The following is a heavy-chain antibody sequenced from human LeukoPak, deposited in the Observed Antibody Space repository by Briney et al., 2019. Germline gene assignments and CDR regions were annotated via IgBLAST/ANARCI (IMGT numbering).Heavy chain of an antibody. CDR2: IIPIFGTA. V-gene: IGHV1-69*06. CDR3: ARGAYDSSGLYMDV. J-gene: IGHJ6*03. D-gene: IGHD3-22*01. CDR1: GYTFTSYD. Sequence: GASVKVSCKASGYTFTSYDINWVRQATGQGLEWMGGIIPIFGTANYAQKFQGRVTITADKSTSTAYMELSSLRSEDTAVYYCARGAYDSSGLYMDVWGKGTTVTVSS.